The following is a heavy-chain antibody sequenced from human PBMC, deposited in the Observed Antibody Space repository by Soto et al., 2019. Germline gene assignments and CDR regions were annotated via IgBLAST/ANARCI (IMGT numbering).Heavy chain of an antibody. CDR3: ARATMVVATRSSRGLGFDP. V-gene: IGHV1-69*13. Sequence: SVKVSCKASGGTFSSYAISWVRQAPGQGLEWMGGIIPIFGTANYAQKFQGRVTITADESTSTAYMELSSLRSEDTAVYYCARATMVVATRSSRGLGFDPWGQGTLLTVSS. CDR2: IIPIFGTA. J-gene: IGHJ5*02. CDR1: GGTFSSYA. D-gene: IGHD2-15*01.